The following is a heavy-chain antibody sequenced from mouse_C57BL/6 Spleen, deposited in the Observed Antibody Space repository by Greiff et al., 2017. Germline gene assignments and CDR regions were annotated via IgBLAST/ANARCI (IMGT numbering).Heavy chain of an antibody. J-gene: IGHJ2*01. CDR2: IDPNSGGT. D-gene: IGHD4-1*01. CDR1: GYTFTNYW. V-gene: IGHV1-72*01. Sequence: VQLQQPGPELVKPGASVKLSCKASGYTFTNYWMHWVKQRPGRGLEWIGSIDPNSGGTKYNEKFKSKATLTVDKPSSTAYMQLSSLTSEDSAVYDCARGVGRKYYLDYWGQGTTLTVSS. CDR3: ARGVGRKYYLDY.